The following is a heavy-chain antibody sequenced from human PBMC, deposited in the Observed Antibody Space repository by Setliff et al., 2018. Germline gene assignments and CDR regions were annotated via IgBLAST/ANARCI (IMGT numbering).Heavy chain of an antibody. CDR1: GYTFTNYG. V-gene: IGHV1-18*01. CDR3: ARVTPETFLDY. D-gene: IGHD5-18*01. Sequence: ASLKISCKGSGYTFTNYGIGWVRQTPGQGLEWMGAISPCDCNNSHAQNLQGRVTMTTDKSTSTAYLQRRSLRADDTAVYYCARVTPETFLDYWGPGTLVTVSS. CDR2: ISPCDCNN. J-gene: IGHJ4*02.